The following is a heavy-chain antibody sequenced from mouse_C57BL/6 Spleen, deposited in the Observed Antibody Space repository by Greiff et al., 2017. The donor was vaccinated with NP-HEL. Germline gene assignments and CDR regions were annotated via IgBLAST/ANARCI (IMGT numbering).Heavy chain of an antibody. CDR1: GFTFSSYA. Sequence: EVMLVESGEGLVKPGGSLKLSCAASGFTFSSYAMSWVRQTPEKRLEWVAYISSGGDYIYYADTVKGRFTISRDNARNTLYLQMSSLKSEDTAMYYCTREGETTVVATDYFDYWGQGTTLTVSS. D-gene: IGHD1-1*01. V-gene: IGHV5-9-1*02. CDR2: ISSGGDYI. J-gene: IGHJ2*01. CDR3: TREGETTVVATDYFDY.